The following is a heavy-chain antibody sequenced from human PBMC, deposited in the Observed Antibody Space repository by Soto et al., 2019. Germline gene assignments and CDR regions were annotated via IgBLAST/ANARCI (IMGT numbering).Heavy chain of an antibody. D-gene: IGHD2-2*01. CDR1: GGSISSGGYY. V-gene: IGHV4-31*03. Sequence: QVQLQESGPGLVKPSQTLSLTCTVSGGSISSGGYYWSWIRQHPGKGLEWIGYIYYSGSTYYNPSLKSRVTISVDTSKNQFSLKLSSVTAADTAVYYCARYCSSTSCYVPADYWGQGTLVTVSS. CDR2: IYYSGST. CDR3: ARYCSSTSCYVPADY. J-gene: IGHJ4*02.